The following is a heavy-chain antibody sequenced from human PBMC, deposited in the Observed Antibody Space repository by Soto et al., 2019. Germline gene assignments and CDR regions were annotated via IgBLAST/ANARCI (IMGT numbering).Heavy chain of an antibody. V-gene: IGHV1-3*01. J-gene: IGHJ5*02. CDR1: GYTFTSYA. D-gene: IGHD3-22*01. CDR3: ARNYYDSSGYYYRDNWFDP. CDR2: INAGNGNT. Sequence: ASVKVSCKASGYTFTSYAMHWVRQAPGQRLEWMGWINAGNGNTKYSQKFQGRVTITRDTSASTAYMELSSLRSEDTAVYYCARNYYDSSGYYYRDNWFDPWGQGTLVTVSS.